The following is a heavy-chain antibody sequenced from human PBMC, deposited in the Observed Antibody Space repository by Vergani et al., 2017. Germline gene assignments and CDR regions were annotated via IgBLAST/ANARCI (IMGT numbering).Heavy chain of an antibody. V-gene: IGHV3-9*01. Sequence: EVLLVESGGGLVQPGGSLRLSCAASGFTFDDYAMHWVRQAPGKGLEWVSGINWNSDSIAYADSVKGRFTISRDNAKNSLYLQMNSLRAEDTAVYFCANSVIAGNVGVAYFGMDVWGRGTTVTVSS. CDR1: GFTFDDYA. J-gene: IGHJ6*02. CDR2: INWNSDSI. D-gene: IGHD2/OR15-2a*01. CDR3: ANSVIAGNVGVAYFGMDV.